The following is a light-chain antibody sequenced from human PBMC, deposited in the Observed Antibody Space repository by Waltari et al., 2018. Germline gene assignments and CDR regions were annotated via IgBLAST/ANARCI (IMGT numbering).Light chain of an antibody. V-gene: IGKV3-11*01. CDR2: DAP. Sequence: EIVLTQSPATLSLSPGERATLSCRASQSIDNYLAWYQQKPGPAPRSLLYDAPYRATGTPVRFSGSGSGTDFTLTISSLEPEDFAVYYCQQRANWPITFGQGTRLEIK. J-gene: IGKJ5*01. CDR3: QQRANWPIT. CDR1: QSIDNY.